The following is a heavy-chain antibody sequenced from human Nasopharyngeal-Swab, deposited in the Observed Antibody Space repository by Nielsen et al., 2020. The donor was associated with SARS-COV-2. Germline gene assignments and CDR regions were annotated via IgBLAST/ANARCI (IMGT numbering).Heavy chain of an antibody. V-gene: IGHV1-69*13. J-gene: IGHJ4*02. CDR1: GDTFSSYA. CDR2: IIPIFGTA. D-gene: IGHD6-13*01. CDR3: ARDLGGDSSSWTPPFDY. Sequence: SVKVSCKASGDTFSSYAISWVRQAPAQGLEWMGGIIPIFGTANYAQKFQGRVTITADESTSTAYMELSSLRSEDTAVYYCARDLGGDSSSWTPPFDYWSQGTLVTVSS.